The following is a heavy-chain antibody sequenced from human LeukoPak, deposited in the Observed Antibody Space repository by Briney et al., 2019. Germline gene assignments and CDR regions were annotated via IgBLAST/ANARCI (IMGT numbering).Heavy chain of an antibody. CDR1: GYSISSGYH. D-gene: IGHD5-18*01. CDR2: IYHSGST. V-gene: IGHV4-38-2*02. Sequence: SETLSLTCTVSGYSISSGYHWVWIRPPPGKGLEWIGSIYHSGSTYYNPSLKGRVTISVDTSKNQFSLILSSVTAADTAVYYCARGYSYAYYFDCWGQGTLVTVSS. CDR3: ARGYSYAYYFDC. J-gene: IGHJ4*02.